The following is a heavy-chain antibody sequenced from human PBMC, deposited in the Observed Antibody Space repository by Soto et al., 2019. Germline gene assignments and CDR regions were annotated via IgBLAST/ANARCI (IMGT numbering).Heavy chain of an antibody. V-gene: IGHV1-3*04. Sequence: GASVKVSCKASGYTFTSYSIHWVRQAPGQGLEWIGWINTDNGDAKYSQKFQGRVTVTRDTSATTAYMEVSSLRSEDTAVYYCARTKGYLDYWGQGTLVTVSS. CDR2: INTDNGDA. CDR3: ARTKGYLDY. J-gene: IGHJ4*02. CDR1: GYTFTSYS.